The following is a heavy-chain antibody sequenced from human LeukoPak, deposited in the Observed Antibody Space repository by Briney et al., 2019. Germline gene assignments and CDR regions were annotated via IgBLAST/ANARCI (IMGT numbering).Heavy chain of an antibody. CDR2: FDPEDGET. D-gene: IGHD2-2*01. V-gene: IGHV1-24*01. Sequence: ASVKVSCKVSGYTLTELSMHWVRQAPGKGLEWMGGFDPEDGETIYAQKFQGRVTMTEDTSTDTAYMELSSLRSEDMAVYYCAVVPAAVDAFDIWGQGTMVTVSS. CDR1: GYTLTELS. CDR3: AVVPAAVDAFDI. J-gene: IGHJ3*02.